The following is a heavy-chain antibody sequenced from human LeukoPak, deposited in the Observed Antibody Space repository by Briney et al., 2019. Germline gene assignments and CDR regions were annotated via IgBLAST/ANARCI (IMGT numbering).Heavy chain of an antibody. V-gene: IGHV3-21*01. CDR2: ISSSSYI. J-gene: IGHJ3*02. CDR1: GFTFSSYS. D-gene: IGHD1-26*01. Sequence: GGSLRLSCAASGFTFSSYSMNWVRQAPGKGLEWVSSISSSSYIYYADSVKGRFTISRDNAKNSLYLQMNSLRAEDTAVYYCAFVGIVGAFDAFDIWGQGTMVTVSS. CDR3: AFVGIVGAFDAFDI.